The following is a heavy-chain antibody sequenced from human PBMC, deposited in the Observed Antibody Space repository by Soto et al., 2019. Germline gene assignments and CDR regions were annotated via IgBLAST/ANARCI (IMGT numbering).Heavy chain of an antibody. CDR3: ARHPPRYSSWYYYNRYYGMHA. CDR1: GYSFTSYW. V-gene: IGHV5-51*01. CDR2: IYPGDSDT. D-gene: IGHD6-13*01. J-gene: IGHJ6*02. Sequence: GGCLKTPCHGSGYSFTSYWSGLERQRPGKGLEWVGSIYPGDSDTRYSPSFQGQVTISADKSISTAYLQWSSLKASATTMYYGARHPPRYSSWYYYNRYYGMHAWGQGTTVTVS.